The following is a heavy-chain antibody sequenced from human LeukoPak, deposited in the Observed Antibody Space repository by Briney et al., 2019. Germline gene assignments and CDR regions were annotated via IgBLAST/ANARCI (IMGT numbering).Heavy chain of an antibody. CDR1: GFTFSSYA. Sequence: GGSLRLSCAASGFTFSSYAMSWVRQAPGKGLEWVSTLSDDGVGTYYADSVKGRFTISGDNSKNTLYLQMSSLRAEDTAIYYCAKESDDRVSDYLHFDYWGQGTLVTVSS. J-gene: IGHJ4*02. CDR2: LSDDGVGT. V-gene: IGHV3-23*01. CDR3: AKESDDRVSDYLHFDY. D-gene: IGHD4/OR15-4a*01.